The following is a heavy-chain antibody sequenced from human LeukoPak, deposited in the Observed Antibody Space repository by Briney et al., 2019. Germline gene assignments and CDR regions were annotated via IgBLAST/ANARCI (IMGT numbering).Heavy chain of an antibody. CDR2: IIPILGIA. D-gene: IGHD4-23*01. V-gene: IGHV1-69*04. CDR3: ADDYGGNSGADY. Sequence: SVKVSCKASGYTFTTYDINWVRQAPGQGLEWMGRIIPILGIANYAQKFQGRVTITADKSTSTAYMELSSLRSEDTAVYYCADDYGGNSGADYWGQGTLVTVSS. CDR1: GYTFTTYD. J-gene: IGHJ4*02.